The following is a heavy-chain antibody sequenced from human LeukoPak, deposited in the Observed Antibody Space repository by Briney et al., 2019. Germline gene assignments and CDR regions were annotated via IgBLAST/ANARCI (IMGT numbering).Heavy chain of an antibody. CDR3: ARGRGYYETIDY. V-gene: IGHV4-59*01. CDR2: IYYSGST. D-gene: IGHD3-22*01. J-gene: IGHJ4*02. CDR1: GGSISSYY. Sequence: PETLSLTCTVSGGSISSYYWSWIPQPPGKGLEWIGYIYYSGSTNYNPSLKSRVTISVDTSKNQFSLKLSSVTAADTAVYYCARGRGYYETIDYWGQGTLVTVSS.